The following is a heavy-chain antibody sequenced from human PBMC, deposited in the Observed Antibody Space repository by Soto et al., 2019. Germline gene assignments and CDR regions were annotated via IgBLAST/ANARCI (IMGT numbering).Heavy chain of an antibody. CDR2: SSNSGSFT. V-gene: IGHV3-11*06. CDR3: VKSGDNYNALDY. D-gene: IGHD1-1*01. CDR1: GFTLRDPD. J-gene: IGHJ4*02. Sequence: PAGSLKLSCTASGFTLRDPDVSWIRQAPGKGLEWIGYSSNSGSFTRYADSVKGRFSISRDNAKNSLYLQINSLRGDDTAIYYCVKSGDNYNALDYWGQGTPVTVSS.